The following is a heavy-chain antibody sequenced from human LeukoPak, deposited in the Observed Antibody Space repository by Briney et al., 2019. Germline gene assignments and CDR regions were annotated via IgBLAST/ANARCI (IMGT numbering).Heavy chain of an antibody. V-gene: IGHV3-33*01. Sequence: GGSLRLSCAASGFTFSSYGMHWVRQAPGKGLEWVAVIWYDGSNKYYADSVKGRFTISRDNSKNTLYLQMNSLRAEDTAVYYCARDSDSSGWSTFDYWGQGTLVTVSS. CDR2: IWYDGSNK. D-gene: IGHD6-19*01. J-gene: IGHJ4*02. CDR3: ARDSDSSGWSTFDY. CDR1: GFTFSSYG.